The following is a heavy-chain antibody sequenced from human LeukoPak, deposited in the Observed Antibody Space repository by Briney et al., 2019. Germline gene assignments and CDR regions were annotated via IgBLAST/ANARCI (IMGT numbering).Heavy chain of an antibody. Sequence: SETLSLTCTVSGGSISSSSYYWGWIRQPPGKGLEWIGYIYYSGSTTYNPSLKSRVTISVDTSKNQFSLRLSSVTAADTAVYYCARSSSPWESWFDPWGQGTLVTVSS. CDR2: IYYSGST. V-gene: IGHV4-61*05. CDR1: GGSISSSSYY. D-gene: IGHD6-6*01. CDR3: ARSSSPWESWFDP. J-gene: IGHJ5*02.